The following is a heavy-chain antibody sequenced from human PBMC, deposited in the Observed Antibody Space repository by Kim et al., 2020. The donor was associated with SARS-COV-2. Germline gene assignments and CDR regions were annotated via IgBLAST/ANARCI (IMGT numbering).Heavy chain of an antibody. D-gene: IGHD2-2*01. J-gene: IGHJ6*02. V-gene: IGHV3-73*01. Sequence: AASVKGRFTISRDDLKNTAYLQMNSLKTEDTAVYYCTSGPAAIRGYGVDVWGQGTTVTVSS. CDR3: TSGPAAIRGYGVDV.